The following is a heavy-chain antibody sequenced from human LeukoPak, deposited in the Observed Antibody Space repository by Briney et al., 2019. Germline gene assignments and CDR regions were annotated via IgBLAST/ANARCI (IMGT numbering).Heavy chain of an antibody. J-gene: IGHJ4*02. CDR3: ARDQHLDY. V-gene: IGHV3-30-3*01. CDR1: GFTFSSYA. CDR2: ISYDGSNK. Sequence: PGGSLRLSCAASGFTFSSYAMSWVRQAPGKGLEWVAVISYDGSNKYYGDSVKGRFTISRDNSKNTLYLQMNSLRVEDTAVYYCARDQHLDYWGQGTLVTVSS.